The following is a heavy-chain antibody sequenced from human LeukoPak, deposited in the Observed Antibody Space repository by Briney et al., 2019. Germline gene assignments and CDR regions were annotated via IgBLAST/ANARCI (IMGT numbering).Heavy chain of an antibody. Sequence: SETLSLTCTVSGGSISSSSYYWGWLRQPPGKGLEWIGSIYYSGSTYYNPSLKSRVTISVDTSKNQFSLKLSSVTAADTAVYCCATTRPNYYFDYWGQGTLVTVSS. V-gene: IGHV4-39*01. D-gene: IGHD4/OR15-4a*01. CDR3: ATTRPNYYFDY. CDR2: IYYSGST. CDR1: GGSISSSSYY. J-gene: IGHJ4*02.